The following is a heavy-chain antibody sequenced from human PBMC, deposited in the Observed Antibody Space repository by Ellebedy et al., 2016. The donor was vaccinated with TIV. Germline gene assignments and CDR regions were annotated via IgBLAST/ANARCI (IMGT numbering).Heavy chain of an antibody. D-gene: IGHD4-17*01. V-gene: IGHV3-30*02. CDR3: VKGAFPVPTVMAV. J-gene: IGHJ6*02. CDR1: GFSASG. Sequence: GESLKISCAASGFSASGMHWVRQAPGKGLEWVAFIRSDATTKYYTDSVRGRFTISRDSSKNTLDLQMNSLRAEDTALYYCVKGAFPVPTVMAVWGQGTMVTVSS. CDR2: IRSDATTK.